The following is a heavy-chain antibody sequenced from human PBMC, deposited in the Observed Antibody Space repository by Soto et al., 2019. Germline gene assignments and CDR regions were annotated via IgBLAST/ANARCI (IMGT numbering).Heavy chain of an antibody. D-gene: IGHD3-9*01. CDR1: GGTFSSYA. J-gene: IGHJ4*02. Sequence: QVQLVQSGAEVKKPGSSVKVSCKASGGTFSSYAISWVRQAPGQGLEWMGGIIPIFGTANYAQKFQGRVTITADESTSTAYRELSSLRSEDTAVYYWARGRRTVIHRYAPYYFDYWGQGSLVSVSS. CDR2: IIPIFGTA. V-gene: IGHV1-69*01. CDR3: ARGRRTVIHRYAPYYFDY.